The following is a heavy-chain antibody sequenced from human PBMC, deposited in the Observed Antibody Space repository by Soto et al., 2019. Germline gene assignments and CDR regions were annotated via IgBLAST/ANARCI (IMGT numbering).Heavy chain of an antibody. J-gene: IGHJ4*02. D-gene: IGHD3-22*01. Sequence: VQLVESGGGVVQPGKSLRLSCGASGFSFSSYAMLWVRQAPGKGLEWVALISFDGSNQYYADSVRGRFTISRDNSENTVFLEMNSLRADDTAVYYCAKKRGFSDTSGYLDYWGQGALVAVSS. V-gene: IGHV3-30*18. CDR1: GFSFSSYA. CDR2: ISFDGSNQ. CDR3: AKKRGFSDTSGYLDY.